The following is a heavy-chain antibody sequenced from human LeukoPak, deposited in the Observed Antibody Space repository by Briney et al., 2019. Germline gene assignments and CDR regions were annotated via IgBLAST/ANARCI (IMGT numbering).Heavy chain of an antibody. CDR3: ATSSSSARAFDI. V-gene: IGHV4-61*02. CDR1: GGSISSGSYY. J-gene: IGHJ3*02. Sequence: PSQTLSLTCTVSGGSISSGSYYWSWIRQPAGKGLEWIGRIYTSGSTNYNPSLKSRVTISVDTSKNQFSLKLSSVTAADTAVYYCATSSSSARAFDIWGQGTMVTVSS. CDR2: IYTSGST. D-gene: IGHD6-6*01.